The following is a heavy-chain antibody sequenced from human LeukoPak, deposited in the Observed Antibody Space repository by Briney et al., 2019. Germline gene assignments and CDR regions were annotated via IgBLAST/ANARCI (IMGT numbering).Heavy chain of an antibody. CDR1: GFTFSSYS. Sequence: GGSLRLSCAASGFTFSSYSMNWVSQPPGKGLEWVSSISSSSSYIYYADSVKGRITISRDNAKNSLYLQMNSLRAEDTAVYYCARDRQLWFGELLSPFDYWGQGTLVTVSS. V-gene: IGHV3-21*01. CDR3: ARDRQLWFGELLSPFDY. D-gene: IGHD3-10*01. CDR2: ISSSSSYI. J-gene: IGHJ4*02.